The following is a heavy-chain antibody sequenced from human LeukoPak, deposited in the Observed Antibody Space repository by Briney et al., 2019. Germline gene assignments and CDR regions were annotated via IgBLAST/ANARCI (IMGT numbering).Heavy chain of an antibody. CDR1: GYTFTGYY. CDR3: ARRRGKNSSSYNWFDP. CDR2: INPNSGGT. V-gene: IGHV1-2*02. J-gene: IGHJ5*02. D-gene: IGHD6-6*01. Sequence: EASVKVSCKASGYTFTGYYMHWVRQAPGQGLEWMGWINPNSGGTNYAQKFQGRVTMTRDTSISTAYMELSRLRSDDTAVYYCARRRGKNSSSYNWFDPWGQGTLVTVSS.